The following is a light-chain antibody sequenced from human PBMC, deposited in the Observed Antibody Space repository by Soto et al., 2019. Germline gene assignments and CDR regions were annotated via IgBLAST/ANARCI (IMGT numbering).Light chain of an antibody. Sequence: IQMTQSPSSLSASVGDRVTITCRASQSISDYLSWYQQKPGKAPKILIYSISTLQSEVPSKFSGSGSETDFALTIGSLQPEDFATYYRLQTYTTPWTFGQGTKVEIK. CDR3: LQTYTTPWT. V-gene: IGKV1-39*01. CDR2: SIS. CDR1: QSISDY. J-gene: IGKJ1*01.